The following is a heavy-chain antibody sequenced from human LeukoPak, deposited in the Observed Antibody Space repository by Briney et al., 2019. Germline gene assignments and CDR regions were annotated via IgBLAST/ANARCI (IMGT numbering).Heavy chain of an antibody. V-gene: IGHV4-59*01. J-gene: IGHJ4*02. CDR3: ARIGRDGYQPIDY. CDR2: IYYSGSS. CDR1: GGSISSYY. D-gene: IGHD5-24*01. Sequence: SETLSLTCTVSGGSISSYYWSWIRQPPGKGLEWIGYIYYSGSSNYNPSLRSRVTISVDTSKNQFSLKLSSVTAADTAVYYCARIGRDGYQPIDYWGQGTLVTVSS.